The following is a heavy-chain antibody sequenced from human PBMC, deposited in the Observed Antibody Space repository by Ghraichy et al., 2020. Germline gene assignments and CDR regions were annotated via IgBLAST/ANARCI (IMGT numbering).Heavy chain of an antibody. Sequence: GGSLRLSCAASGFTFSSYAMSWVRQAPGKGLEWVSVISGSGGSTYYADSVKGRVTISRDNSKNTLFLQMNSLKAEDTAVYYCAKTNTPYSDYRPGAVTYYGMDVWGQGTTVTVSS. CDR1: GFTFSSYA. D-gene: IGHD4-11*01. J-gene: IGHJ6*02. CDR2: ISGSGGST. CDR3: AKTNTPYSDYRPGAVTYYGMDV. V-gene: IGHV3-23*01.